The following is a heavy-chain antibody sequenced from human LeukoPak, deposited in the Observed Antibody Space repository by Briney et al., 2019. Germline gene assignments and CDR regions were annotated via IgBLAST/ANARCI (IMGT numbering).Heavy chain of an antibody. V-gene: IGHV3-23*01. J-gene: IGHJ4*02. D-gene: IGHD5-18*01. CDR2: ISGSGGST. CDR1: GFTFSSYW. Sequence: GGSLRLSCAASGFTFSSYWMSWVRQAPGKGLEWVSAISGSGGSTYYADSVKGRFTISRDNSKNTLYLQMSSLRAEDTAVYYCARGGYTYGYDYFGYWGQGTLVTVSS. CDR3: ARGGYTYGYDYFGY.